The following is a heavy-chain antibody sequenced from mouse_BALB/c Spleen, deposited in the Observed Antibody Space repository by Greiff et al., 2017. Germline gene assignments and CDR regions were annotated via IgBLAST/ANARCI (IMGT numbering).Heavy chain of an antibody. CDR1: GFTFSSYA. V-gene: IGHV5-9-4*01. CDR2: ISSGGSYT. Sequence: EAQLVESGGGLVKPGGSLKLSCAASGFTFSSYAMSWVRQSPEKRLEWVAEISSGGSYTYYPDTVTGRFTISRDNAKNTLYPEMSSLRSEDTAMYYCARDGVLGLLEAMDYWGQGTSVTVSS. CDR3: ARDGVLGLLEAMDY. J-gene: IGHJ4*01. D-gene: IGHD3-1*01.